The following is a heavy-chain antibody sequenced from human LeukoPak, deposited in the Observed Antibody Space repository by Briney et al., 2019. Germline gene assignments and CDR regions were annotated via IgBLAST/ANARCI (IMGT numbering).Heavy chain of an antibody. V-gene: IGHV1-18*01. CDR2: ISTYNNNT. Sequence: GASVKVSCKASGYTFTSYGISWVRQAPGQGLEWMGWISTYNNNTNYPQKVQGRVTMTTDTSTNTAYMELRSLRSDDTAVYYCARETAGIAAAGQYYYYYYMDVWGKGTTVTVSS. CDR1: GYTFTSYG. D-gene: IGHD6-13*01. J-gene: IGHJ6*03. CDR3: ARETAGIAAAGQYYYYYYMDV.